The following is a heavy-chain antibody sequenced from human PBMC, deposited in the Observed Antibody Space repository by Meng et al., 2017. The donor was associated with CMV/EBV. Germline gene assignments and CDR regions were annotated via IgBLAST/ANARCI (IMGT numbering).Heavy chain of an antibody. CDR2: FSSSSSTI. J-gene: IGHJ4*02. V-gene: IGHV3-48*04. CDR1: GFTFSSYR. CDR3: ARDSITIFGVVIPLDY. Sequence: GGFLRPPCAASGFTFSSYRMNWFRQVPGKGLGWVSYFSSSSSTIYYADSVKGRFTISRDNAKNSLYLQMNSLRAEDTAVYYCARDSITIFGVVIPLDYWGQGTLVTVSS. D-gene: IGHD3-3*01.